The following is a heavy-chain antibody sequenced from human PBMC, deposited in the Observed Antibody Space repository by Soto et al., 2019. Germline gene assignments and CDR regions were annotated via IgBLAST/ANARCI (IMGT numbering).Heavy chain of an antibody. V-gene: IGHV1-8*01. J-gene: IGHJ6*02. Sequence: ASVKVSCKASGYTFTSYDINWVRQATGQGLEWMGWMNPNSGNTGYAQKFQGRVTMTRNTSISTAYMELSSLRSEDTAVYYCARGGYSGYGPYYYDGMDVWGQGTTVTVSS. CDR1: GYTFTSYD. D-gene: IGHD5-12*01. CDR3: ARGGYSGYGPYYYDGMDV. CDR2: MNPNSGNT.